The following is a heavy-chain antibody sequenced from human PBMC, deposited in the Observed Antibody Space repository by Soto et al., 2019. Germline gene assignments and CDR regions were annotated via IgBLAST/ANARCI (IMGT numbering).Heavy chain of an antibody. Sequence: EVQLLESGGGLVQPGGSLRLSCAASGFTFSKYGMNWVRQAPGKGLEWVSAISGTESSTYYADSVKGRFTISRDTSKNTLYLHMTSLRAEDTAVYYCAKDAYSGSGSYYYFDSWCQGTLVTVSS. CDR3: AKDAYSGSGSYYYFDS. V-gene: IGHV3-23*01. D-gene: IGHD3-10*01. J-gene: IGHJ4*02. CDR2: ISGTESST. CDR1: GFTFSKYG.